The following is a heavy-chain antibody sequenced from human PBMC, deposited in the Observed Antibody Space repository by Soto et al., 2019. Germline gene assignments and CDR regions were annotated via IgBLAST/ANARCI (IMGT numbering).Heavy chain of an antibody. CDR2: IIPILGIA. CDR1: GGTFSSYT. Sequence: SVKVSCKASGGTFSSYTISWVRQAPGQGLEWMGRIIPILGIANYAQKFQGRVTITADKSTSTAYMELSSLRSEDTAVYYCGRDRGNDYYDSSGYWTDAFDIWGQGTMVT. CDR3: GRDRGNDYYDSSGYWTDAFDI. V-gene: IGHV1-69*04. J-gene: IGHJ3*02. D-gene: IGHD3-22*01.